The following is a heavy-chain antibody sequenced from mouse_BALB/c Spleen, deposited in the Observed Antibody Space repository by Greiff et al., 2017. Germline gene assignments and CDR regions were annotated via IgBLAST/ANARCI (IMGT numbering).Heavy chain of an antibody. Sequence: EVKLVESGAELVRSGASVKLSCTASGFNIKDYYMHWVKQRPEQGLEWIGWIDPENGDTEYAPKFQGKATMTADTSSNTAYLQLSSLTSEDTAVYYCNAWDYAMDYWGQGTSVTVSS. CDR3: NAWDYAMDY. J-gene: IGHJ4*01. V-gene: IGHV14-4*02. CDR1: GFNIKDYY. CDR2: IDPENGDT.